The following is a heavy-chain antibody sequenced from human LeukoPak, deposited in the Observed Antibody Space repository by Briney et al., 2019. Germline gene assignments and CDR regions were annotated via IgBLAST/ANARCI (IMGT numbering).Heavy chain of an antibody. CDR1: GYSISSGYY. J-gene: IGHJ4*02. V-gene: IGHV4-38-2*02. Sequence: SETLSLTCTVSGYSISSGYYWGWIRQPPGKGLEWIGNIYHSGNTYYNPSLKSRVTISVDTSKNQFSLKLSSVTAADTAVYYCARDTLMDYWGQGTLVTVSS. CDR2: IYHSGNT. CDR3: ARDTLMDY.